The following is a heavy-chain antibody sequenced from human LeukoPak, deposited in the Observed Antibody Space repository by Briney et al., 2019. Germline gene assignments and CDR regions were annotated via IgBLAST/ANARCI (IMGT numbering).Heavy chain of an antibody. D-gene: IGHD1-26*01. CDR2: IYVGGST. J-gene: IGHJ3*02. V-gene: IGHV3-66*01. Sequence: GGSLRLSCAASGFTVSSNYMSWVRQAPGKRLRFLSVIYVGGSTYYADSVKGRFTISRDNSKNTLYLQMNSLRAEDTAVYYCARTRVGATNPDAFDIWGQGTMVTVSS. CDR1: GFTVSSNY. CDR3: ARTRVGATNPDAFDI.